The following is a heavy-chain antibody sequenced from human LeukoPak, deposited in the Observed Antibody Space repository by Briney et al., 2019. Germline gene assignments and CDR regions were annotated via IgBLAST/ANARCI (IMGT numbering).Heavy chain of an antibody. CDR1: GFTFSRYG. D-gene: IGHD3-3*01. J-gene: IGHJ4*02. CDR3: AKDSTIFGANTHFDY. CDR2: IRFDGSDK. Sequence: PGGSLRLSCAASGFTFSRYGMHWVRQAPGKGLEWVAFIRFDGSDKYHADSVKGRFTISSDNSKNTLYLQMNSLRVEDTAVYYCAKDSTIFGANTHFDYWGQGTLVTVSS. V-gene: IGHV3-30*02.